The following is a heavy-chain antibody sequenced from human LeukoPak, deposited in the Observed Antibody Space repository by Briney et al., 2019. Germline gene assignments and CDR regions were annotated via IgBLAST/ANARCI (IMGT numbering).Heavy chain of an antibody. Sequence: SVKVSCKASGGTFSTSSISWVRQAPGQGLEWMGRVIHVLGVVNYAQKFQGRVTITADISTSTAYMGLNSLRYEDTAVYYCAKDREMATGGFDIWGQGTMVTVYS. D-gene: IGHD5-24*01. CDR2: VIHVLGVV. V-gene: IGHV1-69*04. CDR1: GGTFSTSS. CDR3: AKDREMATGGFDI. J-gene: IGHJ3*02.